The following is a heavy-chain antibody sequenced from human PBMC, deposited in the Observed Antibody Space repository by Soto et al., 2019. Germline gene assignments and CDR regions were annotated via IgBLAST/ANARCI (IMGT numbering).Heavy chain of an antibody. Sequence: PSETLSLTCAVYGGSFSGYYWSWIRQPPGKGLEWIGEINHSGSTNYNPSLKSRVTISVDTSKNQFSLKLSSVTAADTAVYYCARDDHDFWTFDSWGQGTLVTVSA. CDR2: INHSGST. CDR1: GGSFSGYY. CDR3: ARDDHDFWTFDS. V-gene: IGHV4-34*01. J-gene: IGHJ4*02. D-gene: IGHD3-3*01.